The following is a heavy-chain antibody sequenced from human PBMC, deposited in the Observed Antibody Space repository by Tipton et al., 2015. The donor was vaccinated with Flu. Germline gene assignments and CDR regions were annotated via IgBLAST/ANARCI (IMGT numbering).Heavy chain of an antibody. CDR2: INPQSGGT. J-gene: IGHJ5*02. V-gene: IGHV1-2*02. Sequence: QLVQSGAEVKKPGAAVKVSCKASGYTFTDYYLNWVRQAPGQGLEWMGWINPQSGGTSYSQKFQGRVTMTRDTSISTAYLELSSLRSDDTAVYYCAREDAPKGTDHWGKGTRVTVSS. CDR1: GYTFTDYY. D-gene: IGHD3-10*01. CDR3: AREDAPKGTDH.